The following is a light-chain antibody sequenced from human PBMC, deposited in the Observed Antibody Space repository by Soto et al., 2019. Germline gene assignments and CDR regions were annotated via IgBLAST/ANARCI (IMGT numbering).Light chain of an antibody. V-gene: IGKV3D-15*01. CDR2: AVS. J-gene: IGKJ1*01. Sequence: ERVMTQSPATLSVSPGERATLSCRASQGVINNLAWYQQKPGQAPRLLIYAVSTRATGIPARFSGSGSGTEFTLTISSLQSEDFAVYYCQQGDNWPWTFGQGTKV. CDR3: QQGDNWPWT. CDR1: QGVINN.